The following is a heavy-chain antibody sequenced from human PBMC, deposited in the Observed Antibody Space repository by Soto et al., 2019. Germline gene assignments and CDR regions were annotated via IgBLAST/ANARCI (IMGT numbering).Heavy chain of an antibody. CDR3: AVVGPILTGYPDYYYGMDV. CDR1: GGSISSSSYY. Sequence: NPSETLSLTCTVSGGSISSSSYYWGWIRQPPGKGLEWIGSIYYSGSTYYNPSLKSRVTISVDTSKNQFSLKLSSVTAADTAVYYCAVVGPILTGYPDYYYGMDVWGQGTTVTVSS. CDR2: IYYSGST. D-gene: IGHD3-9*01. V-gene: IGHV4-39*01. J-gene: IGHJ6*02.